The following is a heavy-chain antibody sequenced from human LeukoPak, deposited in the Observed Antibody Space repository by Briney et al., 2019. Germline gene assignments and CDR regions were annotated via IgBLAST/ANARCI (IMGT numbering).Heavy chain of an antibody. Sequence: GGSLRLSCAASGFTFSSYGMHWVHQAPGKGLEWVAVIWYDGSNKYYADSVKGRFTISRDNSKNTLYLQMNSLRAEDTAVYYCARDPLPNSSGWSLWGQGTLVTVSS. CDR2: IWYDGSNK. CDR1: GFTFSSYG. J-gene: IGHJ4*02. V-gene: IGHV3-33*08. CDR3: ARDPLPNSSGWSL. D-gene: IGHD6-19*01.